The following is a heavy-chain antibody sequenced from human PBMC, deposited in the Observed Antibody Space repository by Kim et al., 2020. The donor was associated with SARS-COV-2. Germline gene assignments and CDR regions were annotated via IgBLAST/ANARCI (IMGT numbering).Heavy chain of an antibody. CDR2: LSANSGGT. CDR1: GYTFTDYH. V-gene: IGHV1-2*06. J-gene: IGHJ4*02. D-gene: IGHD2-15*01. Sequence: ASVKVSCKASGYTFTDYHIHWVRQAPGQGLEWMGRLSANSGGTNYAQRFQGRVTMTRDTSISTVYLEMTRLRSDDTAVYYCARSSLLDFDYCGQGTLVT. CDR3: ARSSLLDFDY.